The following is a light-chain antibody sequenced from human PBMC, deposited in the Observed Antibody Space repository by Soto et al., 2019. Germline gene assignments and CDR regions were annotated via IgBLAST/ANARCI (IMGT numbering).Light chain of an antibody. J-gene: IGKJ5*01. V-gene: IGKV3-20*01. Sequence: ESVLTQSPGTLSLSPGERATLSCRASQSVSSSYLAWYQQKPGQALRLLIYGASSRATGIPDRFSGSGSGTDFTLTISRLEPEDFTVYYCQQYGSSLITFGQGTRLEIK. CDR3: QQYGSSLIT. CDR1: QSVSSSY. CDR2: GAS.